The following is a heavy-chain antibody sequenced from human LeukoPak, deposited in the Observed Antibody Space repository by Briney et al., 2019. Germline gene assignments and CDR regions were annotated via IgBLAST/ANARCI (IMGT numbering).Heavy chain of an antibody. V-gene: IGHV4-31*03. CDR3: ARAPPHVRWFDP. CDR2: IYYSGNT. Sequence: SETLSLTCTVSGGSISSGGYYWSWLRQNPGKGLEWIGYIYYSGNTYHNPSLKSRLSISVDTSKNQFSLKLSSVTAADTAVYYCARAPPHVRWFDPWGQGTLVTVSS. CDR1: GGSISSGGYY. J-gene: IGHJ5*02.